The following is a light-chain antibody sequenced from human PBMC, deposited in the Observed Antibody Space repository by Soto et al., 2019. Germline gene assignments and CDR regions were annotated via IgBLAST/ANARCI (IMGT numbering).Light chain of an antibody. J-gene: IGKJ1*01. Sequence: DIQMTQSPSTLSASVGDRVTITCRASQSINTWLAWYQQRPGKAPNLLIYKASSLESGVPSRFSGSGSGTEFTLTISSLQPEDFATYYCQQSYSTPRTFGQGTKVDIK. CDR3: QQSYSTPRT. V-gene: IGKV1-5*03. CDR1: QSINTW. CDR2: KAS.